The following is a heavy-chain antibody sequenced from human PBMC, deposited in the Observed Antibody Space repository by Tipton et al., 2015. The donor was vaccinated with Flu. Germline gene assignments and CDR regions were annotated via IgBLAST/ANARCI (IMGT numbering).Heavy chain of an antibody. J-gene: IGHJ4*02. CDR3: TRHDGAY. CDR2: IYTIRST. V-gene: IGHV4-61*02. CDR1: GVSINSGSYY. Sequence: GLVKPSQTLSLICNVSGVSINSGSYYWTWIRQPAGKGLEWIGHIYTIRSTKYNPSLKSRVTISIDTSKNQFSLKLNSVTAADTAVYYCTRHDGAYWGQGTLVTVSS.